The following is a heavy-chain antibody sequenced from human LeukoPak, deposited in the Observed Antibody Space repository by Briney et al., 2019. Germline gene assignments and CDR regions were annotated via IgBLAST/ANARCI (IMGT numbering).Heavy chain of an antibody. CDR2: MNPNSGNT. D-gene: IGHD3-10*01. V-gene: IGHV1-8*02. J-gene: IGHJ6*02. CDR1: GYTFTSYD. CDR3: ARGYAPYGSGSYSPFHYYYYGMDV. Sequence: ASVKVSCKASGYTFTSYDINWVRQATGQGLEWMGWMNPNSGNTGYAQKFQGRVTMTRNTSISTAYMELSSLRSEDTAVYYCARGYAPYGSGSYSPFHYYYYGMDVWGQGTTVTVSS.